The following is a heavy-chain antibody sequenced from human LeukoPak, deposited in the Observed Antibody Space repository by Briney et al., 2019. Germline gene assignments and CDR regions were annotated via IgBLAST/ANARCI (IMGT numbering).Heavy chain of an antibody. CDR2: ISSSSSTI. CDR3: ARDRSNYDFWSGYHN. Sequence: GGSLRLSCAASGFTFSSYSMNWVRQAPGKGLEWVSYISSSSSTIYYADSVKGRFTISRDNAKNSLYLQMNSLRAEDTAVYYCARDRSNYDFWSGYHNWGQGTLVTVSS. J-gene: IGHJ4*02. CDR1: GFTFSSYS. V-gene: IGHV3-48*01. D-gene: IGHD3-3*01.